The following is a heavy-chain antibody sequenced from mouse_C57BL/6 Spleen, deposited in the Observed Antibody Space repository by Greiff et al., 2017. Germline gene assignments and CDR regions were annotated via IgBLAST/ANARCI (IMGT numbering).Heavy chain of an antibody. CDR1: GFNIKDYY. D-gene: IGHD1-1*01. CDR3: STGAVVATGDY. J-gene: IGHJ2*01. V-gene: IGHV14-1*01. Sequence: VQLQQSGAELVRPGASVKLSCTASGFNIKDYYMHWVKQRPEQGLEWIGRIDPEDGDTEYAPKFQGKATMTADTSSNTAYLQLSSLTSEDTAVYYCSTGAVVATGDYWGQGTTLTVSS. CDR2: IDPEDGDT.